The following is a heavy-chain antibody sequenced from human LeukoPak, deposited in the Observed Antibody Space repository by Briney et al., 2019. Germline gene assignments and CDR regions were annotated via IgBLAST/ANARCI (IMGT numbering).Heavy chain of an antibody. CDR2: INPSGGST. D-gene: IGHD6-19*01. V-gene: IGHV1-46*01. Sequence: ASVKVSCKASGYTFTSYYMHRVRQAPGQGLEWMGIINPSGGSTSYAQKFQGRVTMTRDTSTSTVYMELSSLRSEDTAVYYCARAGSGWYSFDYWGQGTLVTVSS. CDR3: ARAGSGWYSFDY. J-gene: IGHJ4*02. CDR1: GYTFTSYY.